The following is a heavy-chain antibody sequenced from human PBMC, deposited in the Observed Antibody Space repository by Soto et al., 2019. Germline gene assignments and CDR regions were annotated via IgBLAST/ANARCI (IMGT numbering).Heavy chain of an antibody. J-gene: IGHJ2*01. V-gene: IGHV1-69*12. Sequence: QVQLVQSGAEVKKPGSSVKVSCKASGGTFSSYAISWVRQAPGQGLEWMGGIIPIFGTANYAQKFQGRVTITADESTSTAYRVLSSLSSEDTAVYYCARDGGRGNWDWYFDLWGRGTLVTVSS. CDR1: GGTFSSYA. D-gene: IGHD7-27*01. CDR2: IIPIFGTA. CDR3: ARDGGRGNWDWYFDL.